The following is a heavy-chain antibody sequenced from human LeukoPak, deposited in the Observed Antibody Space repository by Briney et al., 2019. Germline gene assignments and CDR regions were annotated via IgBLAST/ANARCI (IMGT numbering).Heavy chain of an antibody. D-gene: IGHD3-10*01. Sequence: PGGSLRLSCAASGFTFSTYWMSWVRQAPGKGLEWVANIKQDGSEKHYVDSVKGRFTISRDNTNNSLFLQMDSLRAEDTAFYYCSRGDYFGSGSPAYWGQGTLVTVSS. J-gene: IGHJ4*02. CDR2: IKQDGSEK. CDR1: GFTFSTYW. CDR3: SRGDYFGSGSPAY. V-gene: IGHV3-7*01.